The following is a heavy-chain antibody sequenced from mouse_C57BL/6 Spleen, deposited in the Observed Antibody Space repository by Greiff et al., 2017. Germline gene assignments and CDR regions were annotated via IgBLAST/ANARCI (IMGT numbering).Heavy chain of an antibody. J-gene: IGHJ3*01. D-gene: IGHD3-2*02. CDR1: GYAFTHYL. CDR2: INPGSGGT. V-gene: IGHV1-54*01. Sequence: QVQLKESGAELVRPGTSVKVSCKASGYAFTHYLIEWVKQRPGQGLEWIGVINPGSGGTNYNEKFKGKATLTADKSSSTAYMQLSSLTSEDSAVYFWARSDSSGYGFAYWGQGTLVTVSA. CDR3: ARSDSSGYGFAY.